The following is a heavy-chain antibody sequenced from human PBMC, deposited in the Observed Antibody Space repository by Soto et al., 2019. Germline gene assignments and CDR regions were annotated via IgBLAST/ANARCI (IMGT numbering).Heavy chain of an antibody. J-gene: IGHJ4*02. D-gene: IGHD7-27*01. CDR2: LYWDDDK. CDR1: GFSLSTSGVG. Sequence: QITLKESGPTLVKPTQTLTLTCTFSGFSLSTSGVGVGWIRQPPGKALEWLAFLYWDDDKRYSPSLKSRLTITTDTSKTQVLLTMTNTAPVDTATYYCARTSVNWGSRGLVDYWGQGTLVTVAS. V-gene: IGHV2-5*02. CDR3: ARTSVNWGSRGLVDY.